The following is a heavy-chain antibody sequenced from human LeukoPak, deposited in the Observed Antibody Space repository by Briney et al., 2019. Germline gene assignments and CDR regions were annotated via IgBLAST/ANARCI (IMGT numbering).Heavy chain of an antibody. J-gene: IGHJ4*02. V-gene: IGHV3-30*18. CDR3: AKVTMVRGVTQSGDY. CDR2: ISYDGSNK. CDR1: GFTFSSYG. Sequence: PGGSLRPSCAASGFTFSSYGMHWVRQAPGKGLEWVAVISYDGSNKYYADSVKGRFTISRDNSKNTLYLQMNSLRAEDTAVYYCAKVTMVRGVTQSGDYWGQGTLVTVSS. D-gene: IGHD3-10*01.